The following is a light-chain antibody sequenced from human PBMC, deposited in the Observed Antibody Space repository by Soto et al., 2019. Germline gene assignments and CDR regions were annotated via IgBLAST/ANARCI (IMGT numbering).Light chain of an antibody. V-gene: IGLV2-14*01. CDR1: SSDVGGYNY. J-gene: IGLJ1*01. CDR3: SSYTSSSTGV. CDR2: DVT. Sequence: QSVLTQPASVSGSPGQSITISCTGTSSDVGGYNYVSWYQQNPGKAPKLMIYDVTNRPSGVSNRFSGSKSGNTASLTISGLQAEDEADYYCSSYTSSSTGVFGTGTKLTVL.